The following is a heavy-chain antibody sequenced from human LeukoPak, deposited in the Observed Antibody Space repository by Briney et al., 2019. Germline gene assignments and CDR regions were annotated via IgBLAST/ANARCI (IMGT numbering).Heavy chain of an antibody. J-gene: IGHJ4*02. V-gene: IGHV4-61*02. D-gene: IGHD3-9*01. CDR1: GGSISSGSYY. Sequence: SETLSLTRTLSGGSISSGSYYWSSIRQPAGTGLEWIVRIYTSGSTNYNPSLKSRVTMSVDTSKNQFSLKLSSVTASDTAVYYCARDKGGYFEGWGQGTLVTVSS. CDR3: ARDKGGYFEG. CDR2: IYTSGST.